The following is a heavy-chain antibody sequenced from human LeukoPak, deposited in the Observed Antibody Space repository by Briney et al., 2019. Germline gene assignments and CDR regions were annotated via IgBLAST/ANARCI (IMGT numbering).Heavy chain of an antibody. J-gene: IGHJ4*02. CDR2: INAGNGNT. CDR1: GYTFTSYA. V-gene: IGHV1-3*01. CDR3: ARGNSSGWEDFDY. D-gene: IGHD6-19*01. Sequence: GASVKVSCTASGYTFTSYAMHWVRQAPGQRLEWMGWINAGNGNTKYSQKFQGRVTITADESTSTAYMELSSLGSEDTAVYYCARGNSSGWEDFDYWGQGTLVTVSS.